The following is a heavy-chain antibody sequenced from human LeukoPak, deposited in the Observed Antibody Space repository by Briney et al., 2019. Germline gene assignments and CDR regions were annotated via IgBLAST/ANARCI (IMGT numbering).Heavy chain of an antibody. CDR1: GGSISSSSYF. J-gene: IGHJ4*02. CDR3: ARGKYSYGYFGTYYFDY. CDR2: IYYSGST. Sequence: SETLSLTCTVSGGSISSSSYFWGWIRQPPGKGLEWIGSIYYSGSTYYNPSLKSRVTISLDTSKNQFSLKLSSVTAADTAVYYCARGKYSYGYFGTYYFDYWGQGTLVTVSS. D-gene: IGHD5-18*01. V-gene: IGHV4-39*07.